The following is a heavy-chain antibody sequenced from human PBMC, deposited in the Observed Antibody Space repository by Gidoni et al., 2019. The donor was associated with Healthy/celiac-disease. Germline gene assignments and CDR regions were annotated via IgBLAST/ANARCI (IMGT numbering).Heavy chain of an antibody. Sequence: QVQLQESGPGLVKPSQTLSLTCAVSGGSISSGGYYWSWIRQPPGKGLEWIGYIYYSGSTYYNPSLKRRVTISVDKSKNQFSLKLSYVTAADTAVYYCAREKRNQWYYYYMDVWGKGTTVTVSS. CDR2: IYYSGST. CDR3: AREKRNQWYYYYMDV. D-gene: IGHD1-1*01. CDR1: GGSISSGGYY. V-gene: IGHV4-30-4*01. J-gene: IGHJ6*03.